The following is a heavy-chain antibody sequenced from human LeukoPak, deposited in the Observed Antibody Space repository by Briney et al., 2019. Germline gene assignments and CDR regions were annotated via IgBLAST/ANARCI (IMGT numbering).Heavy chain of an antibody. Sequence: ASVKVSCKASGYTFTSYYMHWVRQAPGQGLEWMGIINPSGGSTSYAQKFQGRVTMTRDTSISTAYMELSRLRSDDTAVYYCARTLRATVTTEYYYYGMDVWGQGTTVTVSS. CDR3: ARTLRATVTTEYYYYGMDV. D-gene: IGHD4-17*01. CDR2: INPSGGST. CDR1: GYTFTSYY. J-gene: IGHJ6*02. V-gene: IGHV1-46*01.